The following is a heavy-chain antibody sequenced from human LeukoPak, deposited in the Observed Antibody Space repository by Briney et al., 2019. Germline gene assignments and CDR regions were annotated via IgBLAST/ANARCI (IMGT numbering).Heavy chain of an antibody. CDR3: ARDHRPSYDSSAYYYPGDY. V-gene: IGHV1-46*01. CDR2: INPICGTT. D-gene: IGHD3-22*01. Sequence: ASVKVSCKASGYTFTSYYIHWVRQAPGQGLEWMAMINPICGTTSYAQKFQGRLTMTRDTSTSTVYMELSSLRSEDTAVYYCARDHRPSYDSSAYYYPGDYWGQGTLVTVSS. J-gene: IGHJ4*02. CDR1: GYTFTSYY.